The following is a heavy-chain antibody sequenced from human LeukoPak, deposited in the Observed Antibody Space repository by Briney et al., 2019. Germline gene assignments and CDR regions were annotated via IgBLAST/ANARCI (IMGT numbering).Heavy chain of an antibody. Sequence: GGSLRLSCAASGFTFDDYGMSWVRQAPGKGLEWVSGINWNGGSTGYADSVKGRFTISRDNAKNSLYLQMNSLRAEDTALYYCARSGHYDFWSGLTHFDYWGQGTLVTVSS. V-gene: IGHV3-20*04. CDR1: GFTFDDYG. CDR2: INWNGGST. CDR3: ARSGHYDFWSGLTHFDY. D-gene: IGHD3-3*01. J-gene: IGHJ4*02.